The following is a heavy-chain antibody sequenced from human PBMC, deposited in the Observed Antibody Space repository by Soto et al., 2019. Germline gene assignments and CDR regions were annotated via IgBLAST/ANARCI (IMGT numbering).Heavy chain of an antibody. CDR3: ATSPISSFYDFWSVKGDAFDI. CDR1: GYTLTELS. J-gene: IGHJ3*02. Sequence: ASVKVSCKVSGYTLTELSMHWVRQAPGKGLEWMGGFDPEDGETIYAQKFQGRVTMTEDTSTDTAYMELSSLRSEDTAVYYCATSPISSFYDFWSVKGDAFDIWRQGTMVTVSS. CDR2: FDPEDGET. V-gene: IGHV1-24*01. D-gene: IGHD3-3*01.